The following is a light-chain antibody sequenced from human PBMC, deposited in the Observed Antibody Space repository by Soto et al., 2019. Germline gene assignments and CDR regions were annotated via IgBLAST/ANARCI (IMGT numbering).Light chain of an antibody. CDR1: SSDVGGYDQ. CDR3: SSYTGSGTF. CDR2: AVT. V-gene: IGLV2-14*01. Sequence: QSALTQPASVSGSPGQSIAISCTGTSSDVGGYDQVSWYQQHPGKAPKLMIYAVTTRPSGVSNRFSGSKSGNTASLIISGLQAEDEADYYCSSYTGSGTFFGGGTKVTVL. J-gene: IGLJ2*01.